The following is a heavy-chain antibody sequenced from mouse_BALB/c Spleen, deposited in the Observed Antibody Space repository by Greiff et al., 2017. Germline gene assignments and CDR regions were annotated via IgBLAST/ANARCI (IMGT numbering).Heavy chain of an antibody. J-gene: IGHJ2*01. Sequence: LQQPGSELVRPGASVKLSCKASGYTFTSYWMHWVKQRPGQGLEWIGNIYPGSGSTNYDEKFKSKATLTVDTSSSTAYMQLSSLTSEDSAVYYCTRDGNYYFDYWGQGTNLTVSS. CDR2: IYPGSGST. CDR1: GYTFTSYW. V-gene: IGHV1S22*01. CDR3: TRDGNYYFDY. D-gene: IGHD2-1*01.